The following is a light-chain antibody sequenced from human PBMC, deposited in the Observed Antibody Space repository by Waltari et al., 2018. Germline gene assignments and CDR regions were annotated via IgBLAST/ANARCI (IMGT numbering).Light chain of an antibody. J-gene: IGLJ1*01. Sequence: QSALTQPASVSGSPGQSITISCTGTSSDVGGYNSVSWYQQNAGKAPKLMIYEVSYRASWASNRCSRSKSGNTASLTISGLRSEDEADYYCTSYISSSTRYVFGAGTKVTVL. V-gene: IGLV2-14*01. CDR2: EVS. CDR3: TSYISSSTRYV. CDR1: SSDVGGYNS.